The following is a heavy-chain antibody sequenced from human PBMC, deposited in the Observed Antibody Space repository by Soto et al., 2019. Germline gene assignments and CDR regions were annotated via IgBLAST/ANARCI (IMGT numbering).Heavy chain of an antibody. Sequence: MSLTCAISNPSSPSACSSWRWIRQPPGKGLEWIGYIYHSGSTYYNPSLKSRVTISVDTSKNQFSLKLSSVTAADTAVYYCARLTPGYSSGWFIDYWGQG. CDR3: ARLTPGYSSGWFIDY. CDR1: NPSSPSACSS. CDR2: IYHSGST. D-gene: IGHD6-19*01. V-gene: IGHV4-30-2*05. J-gene: IGHJ4*02.